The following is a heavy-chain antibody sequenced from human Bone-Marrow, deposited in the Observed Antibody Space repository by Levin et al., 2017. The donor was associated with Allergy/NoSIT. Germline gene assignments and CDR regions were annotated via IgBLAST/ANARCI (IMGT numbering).Heavy chain of an antibody. Sequence: GESLKISCKVSGYSLTEFAMHWVRQSPGKGLEWMGGFAPEDGKPMYAQKFQGRVILTEDTSTNTAYMDLSSLTPDDTAMYYCAPGLLWFGELFGYWGQGTLVTVSS. D-gene: IGHD3-10*01. J-gene: IGHJ4*02. CDR3: APGLLWFGELFGY. V-gene: IGHV1-24*01. CDR1: GYSLTEFA. CDR2: FAPEDGKP.